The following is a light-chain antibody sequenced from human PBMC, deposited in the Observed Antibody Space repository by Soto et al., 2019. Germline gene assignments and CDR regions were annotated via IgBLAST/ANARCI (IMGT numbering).Light chain of an antibody. J-gene: IGKJ1*01. V-gene: IGKV1-39*01. Sequence: DIQMTQSPSSLSASIGDRVTITCRASQSIASYLNWYQQKPGEAPNLLIYAASTLQSGVPSRFSGRGSGTDFSLTISSLQPEDFAFYYCQQYNNWPRTFGQGTKVEIK. CDR3: QQYNNWPRT. CDR2: AAS. CDR1: QSIASY.